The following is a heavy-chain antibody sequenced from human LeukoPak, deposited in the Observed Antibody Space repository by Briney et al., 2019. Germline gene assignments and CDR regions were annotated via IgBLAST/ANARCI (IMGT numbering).Heavy chain of an antibody. CDR1: GFTFVDYG. V-gene: IGHV3-20*04. CDR3: ARDRLGPSFSVSHFDL. J-gene: IGHJ4*02. D-gene: IGHD3-3*02. CDR2: INYNGAVT. Sequence: PGGSLRLSCATSGFTFVDYGLSWVRRAPGKGLEWLCAINYNGAVTDYADSVKGRFTISRDNAKNSLYLRIDSLRAEDTALYYCARDRLGPSFSVSHFDLWGQGTLVTVSS.